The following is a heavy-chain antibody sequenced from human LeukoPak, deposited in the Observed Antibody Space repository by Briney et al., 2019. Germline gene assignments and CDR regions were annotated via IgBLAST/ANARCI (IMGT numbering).Heavy chain of an antibody. CDR1: GGSISSGDYY. J-gene: IGHJ4*02. D-gene: IGHD3-16*01. CDR2: IYYSGST. V-gene: IGHV4-30-4*01. Sequence: PSETLSLTCTVSGGSISSGDYYWSWIRQPPGKGLEWIGYIYYSGSTYYNPSLKSRVTISVDTSKNQFSLKLSSVTAADTAVYYCARVPLGILYYLDYWGQGTLVTVSS. CDR3: ARVPLGILYYLDY.